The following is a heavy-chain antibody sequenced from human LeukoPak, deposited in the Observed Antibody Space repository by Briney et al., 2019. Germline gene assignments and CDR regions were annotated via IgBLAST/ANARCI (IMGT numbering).Heavy chain of an antibody. CDR2: ISHSGST. CDR3: ARDNLYSYCSSTSCQYYFDY. V-gene: IGHV4-34*01. Sequence: PSETLSLTCAVYGGSFSVYYWSWIRQPPGKGLEWIGEISHSGSTNYNPSLKSRVTISVDTSKNQFSLKLSSVTAADTAVYYCARDNLYSYCSSTSCQYYFDYWGQGTLVTVSS. J-gene: IGHJ4*02. CDR1: GGSFSVYY. D-gene: IGHD2-2*01.